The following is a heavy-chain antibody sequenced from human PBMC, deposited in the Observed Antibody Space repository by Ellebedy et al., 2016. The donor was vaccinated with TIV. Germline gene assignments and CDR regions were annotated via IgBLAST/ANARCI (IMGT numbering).Heavy chain of an antibody. V-gene: IGHV3-23*01. J-gene: IGHJ4*02. D-gene: IGHD3-16*02. Sequence: GGSLRLSXAASGFSFGNYAMNWVRQAPERGLEWVSTISDSGGSTYYADSVKGRFTISRDNFKNTLNLQMHSLRVEDTAVYYCAKAFYYDYIWGSYRYIPYFDYWGQGTLVTVSS. CDR1: GFSFGNYA. CDR2: ISDSGGST. CDR3: AKAFYYDYIWGSYRYIPYFDY.